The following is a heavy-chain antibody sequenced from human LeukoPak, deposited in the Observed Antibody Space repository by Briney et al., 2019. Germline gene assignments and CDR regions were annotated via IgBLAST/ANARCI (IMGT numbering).Heavy chain of an antibody. CDR2: IYTSGST. CDR3: ARGSVHIVVVPAAVVDRSYMDV. J-gene: IGHJ6*03. CDR1: GGSISSYY. V-gene: IGHV4-4*07. D-gene: IGHD2-2*01. Sequence: PSVTLSLTCTVSGGSISSYYWSWIRQPAGKGLEWIGRIYTSGSTNYNPSLKSRVTVSVDTSKNQFSLKLSSVTAADTAVYYCARGSVHIVVVPAAVVDRSYMDVWGKGTTVTVSS.